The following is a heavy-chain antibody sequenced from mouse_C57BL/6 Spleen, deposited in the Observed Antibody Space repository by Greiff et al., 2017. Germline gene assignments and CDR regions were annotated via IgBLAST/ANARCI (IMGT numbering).Heavy chain of an antibody. J-gene: IGHJ1*03. Sequence: EVQLVESEGGLVQPGSSMKLSCTASGFTFSDYYMAWVRQVPEKGLEWVANINYDGSSTYYLDSLKSRFIISRDNAKNILYLQMSSLKSEDTATYYCARVDFYYRYFDVWGTGTTVTVSS. CDR2: INYDGSST. CDR3: ARVDFYYRYFDV. CDR1: GFTFSDYY. D-gene: IGHD1-1*01. V-gene: IGHV5-16*01.